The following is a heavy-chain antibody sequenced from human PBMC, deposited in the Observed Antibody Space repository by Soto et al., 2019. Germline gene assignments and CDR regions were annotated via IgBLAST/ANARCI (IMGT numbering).Heavy chain of an antibody. V-gene: IGHV4-59*01. J-gene: IGHJ5*02. D-gene: IGHD6-13*01. CDR2: IYYSGST. CDR1: GGSISSYY. CDR3: ARALFSSSFRWFDP. Sequence: SETLSLTCTLSGGSISSYYWSWIRQPPGKGLEWIGYIYYSGSTNYNPSLKSRVTISVDTSKNQFSLKLSSVTAADTAVYYCARALFSSSFRWFDPWGQGTLVTVSS.